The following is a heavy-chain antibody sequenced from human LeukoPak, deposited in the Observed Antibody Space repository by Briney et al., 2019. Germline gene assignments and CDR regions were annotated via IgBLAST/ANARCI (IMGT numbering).Heavy chain of an antibody. D-gene: IGHD3-10*01. J-gene: IGHJ4*02. CDR1: GFTFSSYA. CDR3: AREQWFGELVDY. CDR2: ISYDGSNK. V-gene: IGHV3-30*04. Sequence: GRSLRLSCAASGFTFSSYAMHWVRQAPGKGLEWVAVISYDGSNKYYADSVKGRLTISRDNSKNTLYLQMNSLRAEDTAVYYCAREQWFGELVDYWGQGTLVTVSS.